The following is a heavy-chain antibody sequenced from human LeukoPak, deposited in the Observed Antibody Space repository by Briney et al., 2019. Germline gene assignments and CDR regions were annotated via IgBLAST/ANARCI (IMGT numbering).Heavy chain of an antibody. CDR3: ARSVVAVAGTFDY. D-gene: IGHD6-19*01. Sequence: GGSLRLSCAASGFTFSSYSMNWVRQAPGKGLEGVSYISSSSSTIYHADSVKGRFTISRDNPKNSLYLQMNSLRDEDTAVYYCARSVVAVAGTFDYWGQGTLVTVSS. J-gene: IGHJ4*02. CDR2: ISSSSSTI. V-gene: IGHV3-48*02. CDR1: GFTFSSYS.